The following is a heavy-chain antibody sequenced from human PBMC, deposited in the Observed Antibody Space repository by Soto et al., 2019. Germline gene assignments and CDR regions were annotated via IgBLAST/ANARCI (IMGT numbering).Heavy chain of an antibody. V-gene: IGHV3-30*03. D-gene: IGHD3-10*01. J-gene: IGHJ4*02. CDR3: TRDTYYYGSGSSDY. Sequence: GESLKISCAASGFIFRSSGMHWVRQAPGKGLEWVAAISHDGSSTYYADSVKGRFTISRHNSKNTLYLQMNRLRPEDTAVYYCTRDTYYYGSGSSDYWGQGTLVTVSS. CDR2: ISHDGSST. CDR1: GFIFRSSG.